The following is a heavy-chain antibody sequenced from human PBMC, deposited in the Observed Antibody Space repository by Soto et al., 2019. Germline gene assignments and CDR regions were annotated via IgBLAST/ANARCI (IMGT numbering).Heavy chain of an antibody. CDR2: INAGNGNT. CDR1: GYTFTSYA. V-gene: IGHV1-3*01. Sequence: ASVKVSCKASGYTFTSYAMHWVRQAPGQRLEWMGWINAGNGNTKYSQKFQGRVTITRDTSASTAYMELSSLRSEDTAVYYCARDENGSSYYYYYYKDVWGKGTTVTVSS. D-gene: IGHD6-6*01. J-gene: IGHJ6*03. CDR3: ARDENGSSYYYYYYKDV.